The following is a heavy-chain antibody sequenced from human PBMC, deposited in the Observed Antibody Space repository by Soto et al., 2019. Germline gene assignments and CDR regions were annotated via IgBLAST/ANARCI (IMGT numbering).Heavy chain of an antibody. CDR1: GGSISSSSYY. J-gene: IGHJ4*02. CDR2: IYYSGST. CDR3: ARELYYDFWSGYYFSSYFDY. V-gene: IGHV4-39*02. D-gene: IGHD3-3*01. Sequence: SETLSLTCTVSGGSISSSSYYWGWIRQPPGKGLEWIGSIYYSGSTYYNPSLKSRVTISVDTSKNQFSLKLSSVTAADTAVYYCARELYYDFWSGYYFSSYFDYWGQGTLVTVSS.